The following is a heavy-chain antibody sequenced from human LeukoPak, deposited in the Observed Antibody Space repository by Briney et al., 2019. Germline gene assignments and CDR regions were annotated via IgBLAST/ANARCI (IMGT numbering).Heavy chain of an antibody. CDR3: ARITGTTFGFSDY. V-gene: IGHV1-2*02. Sequence: ASVKVSCKASGYTFTDYYMHWVRQAPGQGLEWMGWINPNSGGTNYAQKFQGRVTMTRDTSISTAYMEPSRLRSDDTAVYYCARITGTTFGFSDYWGQGTLVTVSS. CDR2: INPNSGGT. CDR1: GYTFTDYY. D-gene: IGHD3-16*01. J-gene: IGHJ4*02.